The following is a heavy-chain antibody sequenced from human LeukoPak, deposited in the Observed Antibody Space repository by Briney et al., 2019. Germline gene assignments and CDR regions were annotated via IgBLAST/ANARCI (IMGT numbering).Heavy chain of an antibody. CDR1: GGSISSYY. Sequence: SETLSLTSTVSGGSISSYYWSWIRQPAGKGLEWIGRIYTSGSTNYNPSLKSRVTMSVDTSKNQFSLKLSSVTAADTAVYYCARLNYDFWSGYQYYYGMDVWGQGTTVTVSS. CDR3: ARLNYDFWSGYQYYYGMDV. CDR2: IYTSGST. V-gene: IGHV4-4*07. J-gene: IGHJ6*02. D-gene: IGHD3-3*01.